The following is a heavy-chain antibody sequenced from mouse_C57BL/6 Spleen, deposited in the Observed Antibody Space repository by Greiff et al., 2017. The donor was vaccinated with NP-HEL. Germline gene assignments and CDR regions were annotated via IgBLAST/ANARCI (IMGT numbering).Heavy chain of an antibody. CDR2: IDPSDSET. D-gene: IGHD1-1*01. J-gene: IGHJ1*03. CDR1: GYTFTSYW. Sequence: VQLQQPGAELVRPGSSVKLSCKASGYTFTSYWMHWVKQRPIQGLEWIGNIDPSDSETHYNQKFKDKATLTVDKSSSTAYMQLSSLTSEDSAVDYGARSSDGSRGWYFDVWGTGTTVTVSA. CDR3: ARSSDGSRGWYFDV. V-gene: IGHV1-52*01.